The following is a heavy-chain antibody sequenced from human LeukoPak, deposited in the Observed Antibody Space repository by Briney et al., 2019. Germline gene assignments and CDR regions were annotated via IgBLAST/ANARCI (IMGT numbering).Heavy chain of an antibody. D-gene: IGHD1-26*01. CDR3: ARRELPSLEYDF. CDR1: GFTFNTYP. Sequence: PGGSLRLSCVASGFTFNTYPLHWVRQGPVKDLECVAAITPNGDRTFYANSVKGRFTISRENSKNTLYLQMGSLRTEDTGVYFCARRELPSLEYDFWGQGTLVTVSS. CDR2: ITPNGDRT. J-gene: IGHJ4*02. V-gene: IGHV3-64*01.